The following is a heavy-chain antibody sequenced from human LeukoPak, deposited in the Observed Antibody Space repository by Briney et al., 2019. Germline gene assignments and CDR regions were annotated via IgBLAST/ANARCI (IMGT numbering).Heavy chain of an antibody. D-gene: IGHD3-3*01. CDR1: GGSFSAHY. CDR2: INHSGST. CDR3: ARGARPLGWFVVGRPPSEYYFDN. Sequence: SGTLSLTCAVYGGSFSAHYWNWIRQVPGKGLEWIGGINHSGSTNTNPSLKGRATLSLDTSMNQFSLKLTSVTAADTAVYFCARGARPLGWFVVGRPPSEYYFDNWGQGTQVTVPS. J-gene: IGHJ4*02. V-gene: IGHV4-34*04.